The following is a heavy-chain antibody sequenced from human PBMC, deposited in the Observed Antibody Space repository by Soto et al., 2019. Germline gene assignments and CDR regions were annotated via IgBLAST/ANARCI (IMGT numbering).Heavy chain of an antibody. CDR3: LRIDIAVAGFYYDY. CDR2: IFSNDEK. V-gene: IGHV2-26*01. D-gene: IGHD6-19*01. CDR1: GFSLSNARMG. Sequence: SGPTLVNPTETLTLTCTVSGFSLSNARMGVSWIRQPPGKALEWLAHIFSNDEKSYSTSLKSRLTISKDTSKSQVVLTMTNMDPVDTATYYCLRIDIAVAGFYYDYWGQGTLVTVS. J-gene: IGHJ4*02.